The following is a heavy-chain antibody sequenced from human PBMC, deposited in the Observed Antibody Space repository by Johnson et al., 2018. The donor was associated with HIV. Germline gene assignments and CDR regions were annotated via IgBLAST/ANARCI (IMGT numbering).Heavy chain of an antibody. V-gene: IGHV3-30*04. CDR3: VRDQGSGWPTNAFDI. J-gene: IGHJ3*02. CDR2: ITYDGRNK. D-gene: IGHD6-19*01. CDR1: GFTFRSYA. Sequence: QMLLVESGGGVMQPGKSLRLSCDASGFTFRSYAMHWVRQAPGKGLEWVAVITYDGRNKYYADSVKGRFIIFRDNSKNLTNLQMNGLRDEDTADYYCVRDQGSGWPTNAFDIWGRGTRVTVSS.